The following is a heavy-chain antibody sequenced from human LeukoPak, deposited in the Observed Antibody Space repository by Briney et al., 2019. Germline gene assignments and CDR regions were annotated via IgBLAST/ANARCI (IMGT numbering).Heavy chain of an antibody. V-gene: IGHV5-51*01. CDR1: GYSFLDYW. D-gene: IGHD2-2*02. Sequence: GESLKISCKGSGYSFLDYWIGWVRQMPGKGPELMGLIFPHDSDIKYSPSFQGQVTISVDKSISSAYVQWGSLKASDTAMYYCARFGIIGCISNTKCYTSFFYYGMDVWGQGTTVTVSS. J-gene: IGHJ6*02. CDR2: IFPHDSDI. CDR3: ARFGIIGCISNTKCYTSFFYYGMDV.